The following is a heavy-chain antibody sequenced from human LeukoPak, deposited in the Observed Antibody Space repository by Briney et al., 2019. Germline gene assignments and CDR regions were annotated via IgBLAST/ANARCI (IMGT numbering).Heavy chain of an antibody. D-gene: IGHD4-17*01. J-gene: IGHJ3*02. CDR3: ARDPTVTNFHDAFDI. V-gene: IGHV3-7*05. CDR2: IKQDGSQK. Sequence: PGGFLRLSCAASGFTFSSHWMSWVRQAPGKGLEWVATIKQDGSQKEYVDSVKGRFTISRDNAKNSLYLQMNSLRAEDTAVYYCARDPTVTNFHDAFDIWGQGTMVTVSS. CDR1: GFTFSSHW.